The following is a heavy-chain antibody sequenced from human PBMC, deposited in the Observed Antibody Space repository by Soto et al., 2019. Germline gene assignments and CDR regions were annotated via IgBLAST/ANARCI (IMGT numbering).Heavy chain of an antibody. CDR2: IWYDGSKK. J-gene: IGHJ5*02. CDR1: GFTFSNYG. D-gene: IGHD3-22*01. V-gene: IGHV3-33*01. CDR3: VREAGFRDSTAP. Sequence: QVQLVESGGGVVQPGRSLTVSCAASGFTFSNYGMHWVRQAPDKGLEWVAVIWYDGSKKYDADTVKGRFTMSRDDSKKTLYPETISKSVDDPAVYYCVREAGFRDSTAPWGQGTLVTVSS.